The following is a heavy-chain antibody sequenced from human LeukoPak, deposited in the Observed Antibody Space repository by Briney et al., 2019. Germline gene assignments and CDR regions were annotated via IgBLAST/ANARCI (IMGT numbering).Heavy chain of an antibody. CDR2: IYSGGST. Sequence: PGGSLRLSCAASGVTFSSYSMNWVRQAPGKGLEWVSVIYSGGSTYYADSVKGRFTISRDNSKNTLYLQMNSLRAEDTAVYYCARDSADAFDIWGQGTMVTVSS. D-gene: IGHD3-10*01. V-gene: IGHV3-66*01. J-gene: IGHJ3*02. CDR3: ARDSADAFDI. CDR1: GVTFSSYS.